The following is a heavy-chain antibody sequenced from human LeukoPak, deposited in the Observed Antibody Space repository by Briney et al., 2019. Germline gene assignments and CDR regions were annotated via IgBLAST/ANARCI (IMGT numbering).Heavy chain of an antibody. CDR3: AKDKWELPEYYFDY. J-gene: IGHJ4*02. V-gene: IGHV3-9*01. D-gene: IGHD1-26*01. CDR1: GFTFDDYA. Sequence: PGRSLRLSCAASGFTFDDYAMHWVRQAPGKGLEWVSGISWNSGSIGYADSVKGRFTISRDNAKNSLYLQMNSLRAEDTALYYCAKDKWELPEYYFDYWGQGTLATVSS. CDR2: ISWNSGSI.